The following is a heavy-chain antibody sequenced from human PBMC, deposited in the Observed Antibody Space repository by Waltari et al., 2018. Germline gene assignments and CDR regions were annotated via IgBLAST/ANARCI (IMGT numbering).Heavy chain of an antibody. CDR3: ARGRWLQLTGYYYMDV. V-gene: IGHV4-4*07. CDR1: GGSISSSY. D-gene: IGHD5-12*01. CDR2: IYTSGST. J-gene: IGHJ6*03. Sequence: QVQLQESGPGPVKPSETLYLTWTVSGGSISSSYWSWFRPPAGKGLEWIGRIYTSGSTNYNPSLKSRVTMSVDTSKNQFSLKLSSVTAADTAVYYCARGRWLQLTGYYYMDVWGKGTTVTISS.